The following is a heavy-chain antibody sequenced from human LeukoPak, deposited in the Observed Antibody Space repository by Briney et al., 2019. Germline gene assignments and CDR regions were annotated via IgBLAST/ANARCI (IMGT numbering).Heavy chain of an antibody. Sequence: SETLSLTCTVSGDSIRSSDYFWGWIRQPPGKGLEWIGSMYYSGSTYYNHYNPSLKSRVTISVDTSKNQFSLKLSSVTAADTAVYYCARDSGSMTTVVNYGMDVWGQGTTVTVSS. D-gene: IGHD4-23*01. J-gene: IGHJ6*02. V-gene: IGHV4-39*07. CDR2: MYYSGST. CDR1: GDSIRSSDYF. CDR3: ARDSGSMTTVVNYGMDV.